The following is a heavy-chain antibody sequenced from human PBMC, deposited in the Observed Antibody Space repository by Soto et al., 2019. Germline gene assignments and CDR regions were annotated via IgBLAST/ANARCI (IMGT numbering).Heavy chain of an antibody. Sequence: PGGSLRLSCAASGFTFRNYWIHWVRQAPCKGLEWVAVIWYDGINKYYADSVKGRFTISRDNSKNTLYLQMNSLRADDTAVYYCARERPETFWSRWANYVYGMDVWGQGTTVTVSS. CDR1: GFTFRNYW. CDR2: IWYDGINK. CDR3: ARERPETFWSRWANYVYGMDV. V-gene: IGHV3-33*01. J-gene: IGHJ6*02. D-gene: IGHD3-3*01.